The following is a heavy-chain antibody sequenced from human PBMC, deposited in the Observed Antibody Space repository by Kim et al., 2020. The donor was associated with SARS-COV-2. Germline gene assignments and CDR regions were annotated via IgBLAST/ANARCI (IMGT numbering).Heavy chain of an antibody. CDR3: AKDRSTDSYGNTGIYYYGMDV. D-gene: IGHD5-18*01. J-gene: IGHJ6*02. CDR1: GFTFSSYA. V-gene: IGHV3-23*01. CDR2: ISGSGGST. Sequence: GGSLRLSCAASGFTFSSYAMSWVRQAPGKGLEWVSAISGSGGSTYYADSVKGRFTISRDNSKNTLYLQMNSLRAEDTAVYYCAKDRSTDSYGNTGIYYYGMDVWGQGTTVTVSS.